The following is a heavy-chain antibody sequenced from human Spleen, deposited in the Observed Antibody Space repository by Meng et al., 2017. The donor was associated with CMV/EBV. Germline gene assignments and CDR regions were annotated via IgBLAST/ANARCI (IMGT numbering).Heavy chain of an antibody. CDR3: ARASIVGAIPDY. Sequence: ASVKVSCKASGYTFTSYGISWVRQAPGQGLEWMGWISAYNGNTNYAQKLQGRVTMTTDTSTSTAYMELSSLRSEDTAVYYCARASIVGAIPDYWGQGTLVTVSS. CDR1: GYTFTSYG. J-gene: IGHJ4*02. D-gene: IGHD1-26*01. V-gene: IGHV1-18*04. CDR2: ISAYNGNT.